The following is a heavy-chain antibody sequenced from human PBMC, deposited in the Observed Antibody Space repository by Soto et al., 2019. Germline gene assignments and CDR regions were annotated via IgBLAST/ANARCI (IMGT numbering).Heavy chain of an antibody. D-gene: IGHD3-3*01. J-gene: IGHJ4*02. Sequence: QVQLQESGPGLVKPSQTLSLTCTVSGGSISSGDYYWSWIRQPPGKGLEWIGYIYYSGSTYYNPSLKSRVTISVDTSKNQFSLKLSSVTAADTAVYYCARVGVTLRFLEWLLYPGYFDYWGQGTLVTVSS. CDR2: IYYSGST. CDR1: GGSISSGDYY. CDR3: ARVGVTLRFLEWLLYPGYFDY. V-gene: IGHV4-30-4*01.